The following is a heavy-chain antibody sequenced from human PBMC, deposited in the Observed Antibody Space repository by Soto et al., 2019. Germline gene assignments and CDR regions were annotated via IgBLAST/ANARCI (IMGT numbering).Heavy chain of an antibody. CDR1: GVTFSSYT. CDR3: ARDTYYDSSGYYYPSPEYFQY. Sequence: VSCKASGVTFSSYTISWVRQAPGQGLEWMGRIIPILGVANYAQKFQGRVTITADKSTSTAYMELSSLRSEDTAVYYCARDTYYDSSGYYYPSPEYFQYWGQGTLVTVSS. CDR2: IIPILGVA. J-gene: IGHJ1*01. V-gene: IGHV1-69*04. D-gene: IGHD3-22*01.